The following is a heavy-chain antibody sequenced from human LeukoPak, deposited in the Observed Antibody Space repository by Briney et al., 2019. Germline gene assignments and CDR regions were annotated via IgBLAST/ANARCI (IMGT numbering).Heavy chain of an antibody. J-gene: IGHJ4*02. D-gene: IGHD3-16*01. CDR3: ARAWRTATVWGIYFDY. CDR2: IYYSGST. CDR1: GGSISSSSYY. V-gene: IGHV4-39*07. Sequence: PSETLSLTCTVSGGSISSSSYYWGWIRQPPGKGLEWIGSIYYSGSTYYNPSLKSRVTISVDTSKNQFSLKVSSVTAADTAVYYCARAWRTATVWGIYFDYWGQGTLVTVSS.